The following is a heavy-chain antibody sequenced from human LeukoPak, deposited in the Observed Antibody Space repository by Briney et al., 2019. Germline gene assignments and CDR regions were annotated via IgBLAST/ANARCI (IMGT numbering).Heavy chain of an antibody. Sequence: ASVKVSCKASEYTFTSYDINWVRHGTGQGLEWMGWMNPNSGRTGYAQKFQGRVTITRNTSISTAYVELSGLRSEDTDVYYCARGRSTGYPYYFEYWGQGTLVTVSS. J-gene: IGHJ4*02. D-gene: IGHD5-12*01. V-gene: IGHV1-8*03. CDR3: ARGRSTGYPYYFEY. CDR1: EYTFTSYD. CDR2: MNPNSGRT.